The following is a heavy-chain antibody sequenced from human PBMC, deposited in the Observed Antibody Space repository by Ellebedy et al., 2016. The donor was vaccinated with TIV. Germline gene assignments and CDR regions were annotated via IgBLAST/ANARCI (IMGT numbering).Heavy chain of an antibody. CDR2: MSYDGSNK. V-gene: IGHV3-30-3*01. D-gene: IGHD2/OR15-2a*01. CDR3: ARQRSTRIYDAFDM. CDR1: GFTFSSYA. Sequence: GGSLRLSXAASGFTFSSYAMHWVRQAPGKGLEWVAVMSYDGSNKYYADSVKGRFTISRDNSKKILYLEVNSLRPEDTALYSCARQRSTRIYDAFDMWGQGTMVSVSS. J-gene: IGHJ3*02.